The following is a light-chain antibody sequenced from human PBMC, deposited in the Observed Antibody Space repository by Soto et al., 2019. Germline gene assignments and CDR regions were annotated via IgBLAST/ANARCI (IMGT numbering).Light chain of an antibody. CDR2: GAS. Sequence: EIVLTQSPGTLSLSPGERATLSCRASQSVSSSYLAWYQQKPGQAPRLLIYGASSRATGIPDRFSGSGSGTDFTLTISRLEPEDFPVYYCQQYGSSPPWTFGQGTEVEIK. CDR1: QSVSSSY. V-gene: IGKV3-20*01. CDR3: QQYGSSPPWT. J-gene: IGKJ1*01.